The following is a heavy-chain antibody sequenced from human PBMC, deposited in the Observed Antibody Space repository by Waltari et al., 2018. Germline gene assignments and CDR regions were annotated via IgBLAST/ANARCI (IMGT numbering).Heavy chain of an antibody. J-gene: IGHJ6*02. CDR2: IIADGSGT. Sequence: EVQLVESGGGLVQPGGSLRLSCVASGLTFSDNAMHWVRQVPGKGLESISAIIADGSGTNYADSVKGRFTISRDNSKNTVYLQMGSLRAEDTALYYCAREVWGYMESWGQGTTVTVSS. V-gene: IGHV3-64*07. D-gene: IGHD3-16*01. CDR1: GLTFSDNA. CDR3: AREVWGYMES.